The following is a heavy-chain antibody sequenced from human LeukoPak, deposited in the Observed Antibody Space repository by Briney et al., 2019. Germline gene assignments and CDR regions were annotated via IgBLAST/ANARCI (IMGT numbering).Heavy chain of an antibody. D-gene: IGHD3-9*01. Sequence: PSETLSLTCTVSGGSISSSSYYWGWIRQPPGKGLEWIGNVFYSGHTNYNPSFKSRVTISADTSKNQFSLKLSSVAAADTAVYYCAREPFGYYDISTGQVSFGLDVWGQGTTVTVSS. CDR3: AREPFGYYDISTGQVSFGLDV. J-gene: IGHJ6*02. CDR2: VFYSGHT. V-gene: IGHV4-39*07. CDR1: GGSISSSSYY.